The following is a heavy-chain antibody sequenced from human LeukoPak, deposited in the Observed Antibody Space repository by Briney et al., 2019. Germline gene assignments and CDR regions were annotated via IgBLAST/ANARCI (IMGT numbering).Heavy chain of an antibody. J-gene: IGHJ6*02. CDR1: GYTFTSYY. Sequence: ASVKVSCKASGYTFTSYYMHWVRQAPGQGLEWMGIINPSGGSTSYAQKFQGRVTMTRDASTSTVYMELSSLRSEDTAVYYCARYGSGSHYYYYYGMDVWGQGTTVTVSS. D-gene: IGHD3-10*01. CDR2: INPSGGST. CDR3: ARYGSGSHYYYYYGMDV. V-gene: IGHV1-46*01.